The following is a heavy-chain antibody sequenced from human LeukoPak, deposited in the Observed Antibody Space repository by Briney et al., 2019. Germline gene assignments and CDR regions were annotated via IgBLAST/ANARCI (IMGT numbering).Heavy chain of an antibody. D-gene: IGHD3-10*01. Sequence: ASVTVSCTASGYTFTSYYMHWVRQAPGQGLEWMGIINPSGGSTSYAQKFQGRVTMTRDTSTSTVYMELSSLRSEDTTVYYCARGGSGNNLGTSVDYWGQGTLVTVSS. CDR3: ARGGSGNNLGTSVDY. CDR1: GYTFTSYY. V-gene: IGHV1-46*03. J-gene: IGHJ4*02. CDR2: INPSGGST.